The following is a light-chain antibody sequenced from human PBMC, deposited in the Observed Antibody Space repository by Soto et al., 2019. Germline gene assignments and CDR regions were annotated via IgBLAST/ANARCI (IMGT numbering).Light chain of an antibody. CDR1: SGSVSTNYY. Sequence: QTVVTQEPSFSVSPGGTVTLTCGLSSGSVSTNYYPSWYQQTPGQAPRTLIYSTNTRASGVPVRFSGSILGNKAALTITGAQADDESDYYCVLFMGSGIWVFGGGTKVTVL. J-gene: IGLJ3*02. V-gene: IGLV8-61*01. CDR3: VLFMGSGIWV. CDR2: STN.